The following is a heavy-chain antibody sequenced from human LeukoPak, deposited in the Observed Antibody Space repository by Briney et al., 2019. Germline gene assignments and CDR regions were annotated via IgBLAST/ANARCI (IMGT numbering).Heavy chain of an antibody. Sequence: PSETLSLTCTVSGGSISSYYWSWMRQPPGKGLEWIGYIYYSGSTNYNPSLKSRVTISVDTSKNQFSLKLSSVTAADTAVYYCARDKSRGRGDFDYWGQGTLVTVSS. J-gene: IGHJ4*02. V-gene: IGHV4-59*01. CDR2: IYYSGST. CDR3: ARDKSRGRGDFDY. CDR1: GGSISSYY. D-gene: IGHD5-24*01.